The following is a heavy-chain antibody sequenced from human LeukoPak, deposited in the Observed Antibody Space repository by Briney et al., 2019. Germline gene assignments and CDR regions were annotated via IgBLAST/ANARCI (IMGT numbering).Heavy chain of an antibody. Sequence: PGGSLRLSCAASGFTFSSYSTNWVRQAPGKGLEWVSSISSSSSYIYYADSVKGRFTISRDNAKNSLYLQMNSLRVEDTAVYYCARVGYSRTWHSGSAFDIWGQGTMVTVSS. V-gene: IGHV3-21*01. CDR2: ISSSSSYI. D-gene: IGHD6-13*01. J-gene: IGHJ3*02. CDR1: GFTFSSYS. CDR3: ARVGYSRTWHSGSAFDI.